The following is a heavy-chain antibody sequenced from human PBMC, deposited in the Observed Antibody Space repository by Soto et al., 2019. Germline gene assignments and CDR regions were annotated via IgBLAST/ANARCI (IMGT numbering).Heavy chain of an antibody. J-gene: IGHJ3*01. Sequence: QVHLVESGGGVVQPGKSMRLSCVVSGFTFSDYAMDWVRQTPGQRLEWVSAISFDGTEKHYADSVKGRVTISRDNTRNTLFLQINSLTTEDTAVYYCARGQFRIQTWEEGFDVWGKVKLVTVSS. CDR2: ISFDGTEK. CDR3: ARGQFRIQTWEEGFDV. CDR1: GFTFSDYA. D-gene: IGHD1-26*01. V-gene: IGHV3-30-3*01.